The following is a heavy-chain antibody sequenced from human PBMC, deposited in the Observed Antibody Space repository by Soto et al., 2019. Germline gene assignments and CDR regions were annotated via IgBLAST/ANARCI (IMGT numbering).Heavy chain of an antibody. CDR1: GGSISGFY. J-gene: IGHJ4*02. V-gene: IGHV4-59*12. CDR2: IYYSGST. CDR3: ARMSRYSGYASNS. D-gene: IGHD5-12*01. Sequence: SETLSLTCTVSGGSISGFYWSWIRQPPGKGLEWIGYIYYSGSTNYNPSLKSRVTISVDTSKNQFSLKLSSVTAADTAVYYCARMSRYSGYASNSWGQGTLVTVSS.